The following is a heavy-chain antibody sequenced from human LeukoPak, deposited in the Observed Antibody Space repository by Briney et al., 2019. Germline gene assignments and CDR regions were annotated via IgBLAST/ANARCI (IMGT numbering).Heavy chain of an antibody. CDR2: IYHSGST. V-gene: IGHV4-38-2*01. CDR3: ARPSRHYYGSGSYLTKYYFDY. D-gene: IGHD3-10*01. CDR1: GYSISSGYY. Sequence: SETLSLTCAVSGYSISSGYYWGWIRQPPGKGLEWIGSIYHSGSTYYNPSLKSRVTISVDTSKNQFSLKLSSVTAADTAVYYCARPSRHYYGSGSYLTKYYFDYWGQGTLVTVSS. J-gene: IGHJ4*02.